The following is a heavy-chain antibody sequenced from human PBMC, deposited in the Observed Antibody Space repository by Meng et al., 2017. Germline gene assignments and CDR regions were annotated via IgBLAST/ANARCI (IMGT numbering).Heavy chain of an antibody. Sequence: EVPLWGPGGVLIRWGGSRSLSCTASGFTFRNYWMHWVRQAPGKGLVWVSRIKPDGTMTVYADSVKGRFTISRDNAKNTLYLQMNSLRSDDTAVYYCARSDWFDPWGQGTLVTVFS. CDR3: ARSDWFDP. J-gene: IGHJ5*02. CDR1: GFTFRNYW. CDR2: IKPDGTMT. V-gene: IGHV3-74*01.